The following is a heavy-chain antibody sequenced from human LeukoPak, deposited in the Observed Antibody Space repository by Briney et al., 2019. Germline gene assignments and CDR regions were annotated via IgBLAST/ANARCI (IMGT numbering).Heavy chain of an antibody. CDR1: GYSISSGYY. J-gene: IGHJ6*04. Sequence: SETLSLTCAVSGYSISSGYYWGWIRQPPGKGLEWIVSICHSGSTYYNSSLNSRGTISVETSKNPFSLKLSSLTAADTAVYYCASVSGGVVVPAANLGFYYSYGMDVWGKRTTATVPS. CDR2: ICHSGST. CDR3: ASVSGGVVVPAANLGFYYSYGMDV. D-gene: IGHD2-2*01. V-gene: IGHV4-38-2*01.